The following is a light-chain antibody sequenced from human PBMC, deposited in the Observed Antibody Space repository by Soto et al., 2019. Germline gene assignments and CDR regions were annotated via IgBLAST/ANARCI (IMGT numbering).Light chain of an antibody. J-gene: IGKJ3*01. Sequence: DIQMTQSPSTLSASVGDRVTITCRASQSISSWLAWYQQKPGKAPKLLIYAASSLPTGVPSRFSGSGSGTDFTLTISSLQREDFATYYCQESLTNLGTFGPGTKVDFK. V-gene: IGKV1-5*01. CDR1: QSISSW. CDR3: QESLTNLGT. CDR2: AAS.